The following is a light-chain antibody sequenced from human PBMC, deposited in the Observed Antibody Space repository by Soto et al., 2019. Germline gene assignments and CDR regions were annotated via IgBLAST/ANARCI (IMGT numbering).Light chain of an antibody. CDR3: QHYNSYSEA. Sequence: DIHITDSPSTLSASLGGNVTKPCLGSQSINVWLAWYQQKPGKAPKLLIYKASSLESGVPSRFSSSGSGTEFTLTISSLQPDDFATYYCQHYNSYSEAFGQGTKVDI. CDR1: QSINVW. J-gene: IGKJ1*01. V-gene: IGKV1-5*03. CDR2: KAS.